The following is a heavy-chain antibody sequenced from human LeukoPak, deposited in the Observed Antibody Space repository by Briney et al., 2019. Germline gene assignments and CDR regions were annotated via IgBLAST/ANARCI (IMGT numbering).Heavy chain of an antibody. CDR2: ISAYNGNT. Sequence: ASVKVSCKASGYTFTSYGISWVRQAPGQGLEWMGWISAYNGNTNYAQKLQGRVTMTTDTSTSTAYMELRSLRSDDTAVYYCARDIVVVVATPYYYGTDVWGQGTTVTVSS. CDR3: ARDIVVVVATPYYYGTDV. J-gene: IGHJ6*02. D-gene: IGHD2-15*01. V-gene: IGHV1-18*01. CDR1: GYTFTSYG.